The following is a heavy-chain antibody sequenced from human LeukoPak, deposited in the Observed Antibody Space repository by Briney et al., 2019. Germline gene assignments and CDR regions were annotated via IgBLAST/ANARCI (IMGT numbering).Heavy chain of an antibody. CDR1: GYTFTSYD. Sequence: ASVKVSCKASGYTFTSYDINWVRQATGQGLEWMGWMNPNSGNTGYAQKFQGRVTMTRNTSISTAYMELSSLRSEDTAVYYCARGPIGYCSGGSCLSPYYFDYWAREPWSPSPQ. J-gene: IGHJ4*02. D-gene: IGHD2-15*01. CDR3: ARGPIGYCSGGSCLSPYYFDY. V-gene: IGHV1-8*01. CDR2: MNPNSGNT.